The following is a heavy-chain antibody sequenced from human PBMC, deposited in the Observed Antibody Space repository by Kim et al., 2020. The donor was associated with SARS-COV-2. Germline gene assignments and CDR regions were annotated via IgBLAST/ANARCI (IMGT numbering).Heavy chain of an antibody. J-gene: IGHJ4*02. V-gene: IGHV3-23*01. CDR3: AKEGGYSGPFCDY. D-gene: IGHD5-12*01. Sequence: YADSVKGRFTISRDNSKNTLYLQMNSLRAEDTAVYYCAKEGGYSGPFCDYWGQGTLVTVSS.